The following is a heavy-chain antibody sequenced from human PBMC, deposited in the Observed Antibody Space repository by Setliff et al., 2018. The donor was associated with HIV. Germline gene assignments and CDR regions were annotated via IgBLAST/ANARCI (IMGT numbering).Heavy chain of an antibody. CDR3: NIYYYYYMDV. Sequence: SETLSLTCAVYGGSFSGYYWSWIRQPPGKGLEWIGEINHSGSTNYNPSLKSRVTISVDTSKNQFSLELSSVTAADTAVYYCNIYYYYYMDVWGKGATVTVSS. V-gene: IGHV4-34*01. CDR1: GGSFSGYY. CDR2: INHSGST. J-gene: IGHJ6*03.